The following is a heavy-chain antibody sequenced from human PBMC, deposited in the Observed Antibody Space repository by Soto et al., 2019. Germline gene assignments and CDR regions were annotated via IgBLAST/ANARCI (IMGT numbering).Heavy chain of an antibody. CDR1: RFTLRIYA. CDR3: AKGCSQVGGMDV. J-gene: IGHJ6*02. D-gene: IGHD1-26*01. V-gene: IGHV3-23*01. Sequence: GGSLRLSCVLSRFTLRIYAMISVRQAPGKGLEWVCAISGSGDKTYYADSVKGRFTISRYNSKNTLYMQMNSLGAEDTAVYYCAKGCSQVGGMDVWGQGTTVTVSS. CDR2: ISGSGDKT.